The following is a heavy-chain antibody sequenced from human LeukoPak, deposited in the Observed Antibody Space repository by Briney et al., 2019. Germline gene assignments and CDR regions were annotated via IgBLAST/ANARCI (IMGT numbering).Heavy chain of an antibody. CDR3: AREDYDSSGYYRPY. Sequence: TSETLSLTCGVSGYSISSGYYWGWIRQPPGKGLEWIGSIYHSGSTYYNPSLKSRVTISVDTSKNQFSLMLNSVTAADTAVYFCAREDYDSSGYYRPYWGQGTLVTVAS. D-gene: IGHD3-22*01. CDR2: IYHSGST. V-gene: IGHV4-38-2*02. J-gene: IGHJ4*02. CDR1: GYSISSGYY.